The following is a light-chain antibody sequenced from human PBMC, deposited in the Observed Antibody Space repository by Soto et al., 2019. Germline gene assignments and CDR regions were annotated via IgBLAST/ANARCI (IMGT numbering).Light chain of an antibody. V-gene: IGKV3-20*01. J-gene: IGKJ3*01. CDR2: GAS. CDR3: QQYGNSHFT. Sequence: EIVLTQSPGTLSLSPGERAILSCRASQSVASSYLAWYQQKPGQAPRLVIHGASSRATGIPDRFSGSGSGTDFILTISRLEPEDFAVYYCQQYGNSHFTFGPGTKVDSK. CDR1: QSVASSY.